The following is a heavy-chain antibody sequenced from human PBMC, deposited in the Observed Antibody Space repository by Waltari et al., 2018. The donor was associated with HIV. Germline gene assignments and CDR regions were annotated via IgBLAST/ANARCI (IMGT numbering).Heavy chain of an antibody. Sequence: QVQLVQSGAEVKKPGASVKVSCKASGYTFTDYYVQWVRQAPGQGLEWIGWINSYTGATYYRQRFQGRVSRTRDTSINTAYMELRRLTSDDTATYYCARDVDVGATDYWGQGTLVTVSS. J-gene: IGHJ4*02. CDR3: ARDVDVGATDY. CDR2: INSYTGAT. CDR1: GYTFTDYY. D-gene: IGHD1-26*01. V-gene: IGHV1-2*02.